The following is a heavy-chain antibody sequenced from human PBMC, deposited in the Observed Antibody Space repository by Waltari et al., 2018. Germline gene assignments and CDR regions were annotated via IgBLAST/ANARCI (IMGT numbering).Heavy chain of an antibody. CDR1: GFSITTYW. J-gene: IGHJ4*02. CDR3: ARSPGGRPSDY. D-gene: IGHD3-16*01. Sequence: EVQLVESGGGLVQPGGSLRLSCAASGFSITTYWMNWFRQAPGKGLEWVAHIYRDGSATYYTDSVKGHFTISRDNAKNSVSLQLNSLKAEDTAVYFCARSPGGRPSDYWGQGTLVTVSS. CDR2: IYRDGSAT. V-gene: IGHV3-7*03.